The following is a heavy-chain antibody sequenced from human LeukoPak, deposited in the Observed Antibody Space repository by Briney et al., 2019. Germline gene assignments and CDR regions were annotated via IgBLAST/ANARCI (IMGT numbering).Heavy chain of an antibody. CDR2: IYPRWST. Sequence: TLSLTCDVSGDSISRGSYSWTWIRQAPGKGLEWIGYIYPRWSTYYNPSLKSRVTISLDKSKNQFSPKLSSVTAADTAVYYCGAGDSYYFDYWGQGTLVTVSS. V-gene: IGHV4-30-2*01. D-gene: IGHD4-17*01. J-gene: IGHJ4*02. CDR3: GAGDSYYFDY. CDR1: GDSISRGSYS.